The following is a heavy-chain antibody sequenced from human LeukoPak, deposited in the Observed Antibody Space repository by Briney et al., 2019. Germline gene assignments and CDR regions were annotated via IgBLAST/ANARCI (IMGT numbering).Heavy chain of an antibody. CDR1: GFTFSNAW. CDR2: ISGSGGST. Sequence: GGSLRLSCAASGFTFSNAWMTWVRQTPGKGLEWVSAISGSGGSTYYADSVKGRFTISRDNSKNTLYLQMNSLSAEDTAVYYCAKGYYYDSSGYGSWGQGTMVTVSS. CDR3: AKGYYYDSSGYGS. D-gene: IGHD3-22*01. J-gene: IGHJ3*01. V-gene: IGHV3-23*01.